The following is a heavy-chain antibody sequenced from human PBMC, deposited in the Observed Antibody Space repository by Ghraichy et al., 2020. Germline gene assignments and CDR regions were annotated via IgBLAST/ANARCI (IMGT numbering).Heavy chain of an antibody. CDR2: IYYSGST. Sequence: ETLSLTCTVSGGSISSYYWSWIRQPPGKGLEWIGYIYYSGSTNYNPSLKSRVTISVDTSKNQFSLKLSSVTAADTAVYYCARAPSTPSYYYDSSGRYGMDVWGQGTTVTVSS. CDR1: GGSISSYY. CDR3: ARAPSTPSYYYDSSGRYGMDV. D-gene: IGHD3-22*01. V-gene: IGHV4-59*01. J-gene: IGHJ6*02.